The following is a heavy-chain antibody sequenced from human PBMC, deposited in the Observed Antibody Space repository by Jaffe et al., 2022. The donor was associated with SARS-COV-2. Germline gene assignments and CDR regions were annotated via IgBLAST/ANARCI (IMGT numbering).Heavy chain of an antibody. J-gene: IGHJ4*02. V-gene: IGHV3-23*04. CDR1: GFSFSYYA. Sequence: EVHLVESGGGLVQPGGSLRLSCTASGFSFSYYAMGWVRLSPGKGLEWVSGIGGSGATSYYADSVKGRFTMSRDNSKNTVYLQMSRLRAEDSALYFCAKGTFVGSGTHFDYWGQGTLVTVSS. CDR2: IGGSGATS. D-gene: IGHD3-10*01. CDR3: AKGTFVGSGTHFDY.